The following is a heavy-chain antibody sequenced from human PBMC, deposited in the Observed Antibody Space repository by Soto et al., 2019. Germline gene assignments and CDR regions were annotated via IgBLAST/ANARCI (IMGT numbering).Heavy chain of an antibody. CDR2: ISYDGSNK. J-gene: IGHJ4*02. CDR3: AKDRTSSGYYYGNYFDY. CDR1: GFTFSSYG. Sequence: GGSLRLSCAASGFTFSSYGMHWVRQAPGKGLEWVAVISYDGSNKYYADSVKGRFTISRDNSKNTLYLQMNSLRAEDTAVYYCAKDRTSSGYYYGNYFDYWGQGTLVTV. V-gene: IGHV3-30*18. D-gene: IGHD3-22*01.